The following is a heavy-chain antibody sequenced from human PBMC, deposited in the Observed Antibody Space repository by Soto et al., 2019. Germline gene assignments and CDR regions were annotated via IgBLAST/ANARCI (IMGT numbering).Heavy chain of an antibody. CDR3: ARGLNPRRLLYDVWSGYFSPLHH. CDR1: GYIFTNYD. Sequence: QVQLVQSGAEVKKPGASVKVSCKASGYIFTNYDVNWVRQATGQGLEWMGWMNPNSGNTGYAQNFQRRVTMTRNHSISTVCMELNSLRSEDTDVYYCARGLNPRRLLYDVWSGYFSPLHHWGQGTQVTVSS. V-gene: IGHV1-8*01. J-gene: IGHJ5*02. CDR2: MNPNSGNT. D-gene: IGHD3-3*01.